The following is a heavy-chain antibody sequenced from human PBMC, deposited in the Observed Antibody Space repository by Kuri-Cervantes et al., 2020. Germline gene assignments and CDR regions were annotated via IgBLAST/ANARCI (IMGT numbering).Heavy chain of an antibody. CDR2: IYPGDSDT. CDR1: GYSFTSYW. D-gene: IGHD1-7*01. Sequence: GESLKISCKGSGYSFTSYWIGWVRQMPGKGLEWMGIIYPGDSDTRYSPSFQGQVTISADKSISTAYLQWSSLKASDTAIYYCARHYGPPDYMELSGPGYWGQGTLVTVSS. V-gene: IGHV5-51*01. CDR3: ARHYGPPDYMELSGPGY. J-gene: IGHJ4*02.